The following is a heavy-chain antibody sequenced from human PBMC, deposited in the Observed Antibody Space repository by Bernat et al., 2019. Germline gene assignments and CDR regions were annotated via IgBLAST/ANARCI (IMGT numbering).Heavy chain of an antibody. CDR2: ISYDGSNK. CDR3: AKDHGGKTGAFDY. V-gene: IGHV3-30*18. J-gene: IGHJ4*02. Sequence: QVQLVESGGGVVQPGRSLRLSCAASGFTFSSYGMHWVRQAPGKGLEWVAVISYDGSNKYYADSVKGRFTISRDNSKNTLYLQMNSLRAEETAVYYCAKDHGGKTGAFDYWGQGTLVTVSS. D-gene: IGHD1-1*01. CDR1: GFTFSSYG.